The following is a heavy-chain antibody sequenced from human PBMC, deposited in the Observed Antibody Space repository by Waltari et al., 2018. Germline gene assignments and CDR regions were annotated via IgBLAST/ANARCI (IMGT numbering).Heavy chain of an antibody. CDR1: GFTFSNAW. Sequence: EVQLVESGGGLVKPGGSLRLSCAASGFTFSNAWMSWVRQAPGQGREGVGRIKSKPDGGTTDYVAPVKGRFTISRDDSKNTLYLQMNSLKTEDTAVYYCTTDPIVVVIPRGWDWFDPWGQGTLVTVSS. V-gene: IGHV3-15*01. D-gene: IGHD3-22*01. CDR3: TTDPIVVVIPRGWDWFDP. J-gene: IGHJ5*02. CDR2: IKSKPDGGTT.